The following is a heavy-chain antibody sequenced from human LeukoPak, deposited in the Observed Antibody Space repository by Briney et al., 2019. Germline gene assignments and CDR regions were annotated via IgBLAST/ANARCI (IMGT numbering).Heavy chain of an antibody. D-gene: IGHD2-2*01. CDR3: ARQEVYCSSTSCYARGYSYGTFFDY. Sequence: SETLSLTCTVSGGSISSGSYYWSWIRQPAGKGLEWIGRIYTSGSTNYNPSLKSRVTISVDTSKNQFSLKLSSVTAADTAVYYCARQEVYCSSTSCYARGYSYGTFFDYWGQGTLVTVSS. V-gene: IGHV4-61*02. J-gene: IGHJ4*02. CDR2: IYTSGST. CDR1: GGSISSGSYY.